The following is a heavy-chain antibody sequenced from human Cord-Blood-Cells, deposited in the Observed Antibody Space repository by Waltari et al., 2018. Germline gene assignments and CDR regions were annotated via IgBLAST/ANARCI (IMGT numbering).Heavy chain of an antibody. V-gene: IGHV1-3*01. CDR2: INAGNGNT. J-gene: IGHJ4*02. Sequence: QVQLVQSGAEVKKPGASVKVSCTAPGYTFTSYAMHWVRQAPGQRLAWMGGINAGNGNTKYSQKFQGRVTITRDTSASTAYMELSSLRSEDTAVYYCATESLDYWGQGTLVTVSS. CDR1: GYTFTSYA. CDR3: ATESLDY.